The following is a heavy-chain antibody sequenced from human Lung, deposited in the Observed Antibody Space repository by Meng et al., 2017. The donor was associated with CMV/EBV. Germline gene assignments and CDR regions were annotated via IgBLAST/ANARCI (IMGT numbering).Heavy chain of an antibody. CDR1: GYTFTSYD. CDR3: ARNPYSSPGPPSPHVHYYYGMDV. D-gene: IGHD6-19*01. V-gene: IGHV1-8*01. CDR2: MNPNSGNT. Sequence: ASVXVSXKASGYTFTSYDINWVRQATGQGLEWMGWMNPNSGNTGYAQKFQGRVTMTRNNSISTAYMELSSLRSEDTAVYYCARNPYSSPGPPSPHVHYYYGMDVWGQGTTVTVPS. J-gene: IGHJ6*02.